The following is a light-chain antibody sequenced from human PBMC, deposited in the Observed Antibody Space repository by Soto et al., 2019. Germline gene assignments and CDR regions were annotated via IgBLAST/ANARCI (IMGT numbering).Light chain of an antibody. Sequence: EIVLTQSPATLSLSPGERATLSCRASQSVSSDYLAWYQQKPGQAPRLVIYGASSRATGIPDGFSGSGSGTDFTLTISRLEPEDFAVYYCQQYGSSLYTFGLGTKVDIK. CDR3: QQYGSSLYT. CDR1: QSVSSDY. CDR2: GAS. V-gene: IGKV3-20*01. J-gene: IGKJ2*01.